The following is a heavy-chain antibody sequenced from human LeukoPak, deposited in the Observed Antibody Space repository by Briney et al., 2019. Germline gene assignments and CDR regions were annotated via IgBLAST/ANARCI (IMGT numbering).Heavy chain of an antibody. J-gene: IGHJ4*02. CDR1: GGTFSSYA. Sequence: RASVNVSCKASGGTFSSYAISWVRQAPGQGLEWMGGIIPIFGTANYAQKFQGRVTITADESTSTAYMELSSLRSEDTAVYYCARLSEDGYEDYWGQGTLVTVSS. V-gene: IGHV1-69*13. D-gene: IGHD5-24*01. CDR3: ARLSEDGYEDY. CDR2: IIPIFGTA.